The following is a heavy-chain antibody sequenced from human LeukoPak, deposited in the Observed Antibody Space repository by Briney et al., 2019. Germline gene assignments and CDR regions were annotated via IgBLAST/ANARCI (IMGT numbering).Heavy chain of an antibody. CDR3: ASRPRFLEWLLDY. V-gene: IGHV4-39*01. CDR1: GGSISSSSYY. CDR2: NYYSGST. D-gene: IGHD3-3*01. J-gene: IGHJ4*02. Sequence: PSETLSLTCTVSGGSISSSSYYWGWIRQPPGKGLEWIGSNYYSGSTYYNPSLKSRVTISVDTSKNQFSLKLSSVTAADTAVYYCASRPRFLEWLLDYWGQGTLVTVSS.